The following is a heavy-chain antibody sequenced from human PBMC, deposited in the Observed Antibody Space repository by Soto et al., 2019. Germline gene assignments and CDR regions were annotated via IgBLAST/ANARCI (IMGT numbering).Heavy chain of an antibody. CDR2: ISGSSNYI. CDR3: ANGNINPFDH. D-gene: IGHD1-1*01. CDR1: GFSFTFYT. J-gene: IGHJ4*02. Sequence: EVQLVESGGGLVKPGGSLRLSCAASGFSFTFYTMNWVRQAPGKGLEWVSSISGSSNYIFYADSVKGRFTISRDNAKNSLYLQMNSLRAEDTAVYYCANGNINPFDHWGQGTLVTVSS. V-gene: IGHV3-21*01.